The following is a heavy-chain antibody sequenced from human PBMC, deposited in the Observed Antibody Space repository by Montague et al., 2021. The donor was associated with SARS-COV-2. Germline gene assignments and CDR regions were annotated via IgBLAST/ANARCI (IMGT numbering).Heavy chain of an antibody. V-gene: IGHV4-39*01. D-gene: IGHD5-18*01. CDR1: GGSISGNSYY. Sequence: SETLSLTCTVSGGSISGNSYYWGWIRQPPGKGLQWIGGVRYGGSTYYNPSLKSRVTTSVDTSKNQFSLRLSSVTAADTALYYCVCVDTAVVTFDYWGQGTLVTVSS. CDR2: VRYGGST. J-gene: IGHJ4*02. CDR3: VCVDTAVVTFDY.